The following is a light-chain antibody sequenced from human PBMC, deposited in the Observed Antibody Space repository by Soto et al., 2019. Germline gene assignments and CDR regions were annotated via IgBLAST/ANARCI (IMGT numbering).Light chain of an antibody. CDR1: QGISSY. Sequence: DIQLTQSPSFLSASVGDRVTITCRASQGISSYLAWYQQKPGKAPKLLIYAASTLQSRVPSRFSGSGSGTEFTLTIRSLQPEDFATYYCQQLNSYPTFGPGTKVDIK. CDR2: AAS. J-gene: IGKJ3*01. V-gene: IGKV1-9*01. CDR3: QQLNSYPT.